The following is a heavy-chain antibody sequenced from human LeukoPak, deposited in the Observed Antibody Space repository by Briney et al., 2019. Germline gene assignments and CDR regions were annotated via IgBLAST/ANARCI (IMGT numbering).Heavy chain of an antibody. D-gene: IGHD2-2*01. CDR3: ARGYCSSTSCFYYYYYYGTDV. Sequence: ASVKVSCKASGYTFTGYYMHWVRQAPGQGLEWMGRINPNSGGTNYAQKFQGRVTITADESTSTAYMELSSLRSEDTAVYYCARGYCSSTSCFYYYYYYGTDVWGQGTTVTVSS. V-gene: IGHV1-2*06. CDR2: INPNSGGT. CDR1: GYTFTGYY. J-gene: IGHJ6*02.